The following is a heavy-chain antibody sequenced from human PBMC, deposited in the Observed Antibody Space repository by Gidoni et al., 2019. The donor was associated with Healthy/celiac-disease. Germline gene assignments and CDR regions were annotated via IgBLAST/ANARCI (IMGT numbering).Heavy chain of an antibody. CDR3: ARHVTMVRGVISVWFDP. D-gene: IGHD3-10*01. J-gene: IGHJ5*02. V-gene: IGHV5-10-1*03. CDR1: GYSFTSYW. CDR2: IEPSDSYT. Sequence: EVQLVQSGAEVKKPGESLRLSCKGSGYSFTSYWISWGGQRPGKGLEWMGRIEPSDSYTNYSPSFQGHVTISADKSISTAYLQWSSLKASDTAMYYCARHVTMVRGVISVWFDPWGQGTLVTVSS.